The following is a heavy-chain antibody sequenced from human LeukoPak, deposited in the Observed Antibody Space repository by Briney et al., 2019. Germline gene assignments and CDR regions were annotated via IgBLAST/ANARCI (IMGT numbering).Heavy chain of an antibody. CDR3: ARDLNYRIDY. V-gene: IGHV3-74*01. CDR1: GFTLSSYW. Sequence: GGSLRLSRAASGFTLSSYWMHWVRQAPGKGLEWVSRMNNDGSSTRYVDSVKGRFSISRDSAKNTLYLQMNSLRAEDTAVYYCARDLNYRIDYWGQGTLVTVSS. D-gene: IGHD4-11*01. J-gene: IGHJ4*02. CDR2: MNNDGSST.